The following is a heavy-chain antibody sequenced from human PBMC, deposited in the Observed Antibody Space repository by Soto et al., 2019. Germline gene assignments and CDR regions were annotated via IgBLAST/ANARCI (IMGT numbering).Heavy chain of an antibody. V-gene: IGHV3-49*03. Sequence: GGSLRLSCTASGFTFGDYAMSWFRQAPGKGLEWVGFIRSKAYGGTTEYAASVKGRFTISRDDSKSIAYLQMNSLKTEDTAVYYCTRTLGDSSGDYYYGMDVWGQGTTVTVSS. J-gene: IGHJ6*02. D-gene: IGHD3-22*01. CDR1: GFTFGDYA. CDR2: IRSKAYGGTT. CDR3: TRTLGDSSGDYYYGMDV.